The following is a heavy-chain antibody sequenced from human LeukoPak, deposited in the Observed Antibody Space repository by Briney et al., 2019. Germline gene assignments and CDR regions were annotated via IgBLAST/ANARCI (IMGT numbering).Heavy chain of an antibody. CDR1: GGFINSYY. CDR3: ARVSGDYYGSGSYFYYYYMDV. Sequence: SETLSLTCTVSGGFINSYYWSWIRQPPGKGLEWIGYIHYSGSTNYNPSLKSRVTISVDTSKNQFSLKLSSVTAADTAVYYCARVSGDYYGSGSYFYYYYMDVWGKGTTVTVSS. V-gene: IGHV4-59*01. CDR2: IHYSGST. J-gene: IGHJ6*03. D-gene: IGHD3-10*01.